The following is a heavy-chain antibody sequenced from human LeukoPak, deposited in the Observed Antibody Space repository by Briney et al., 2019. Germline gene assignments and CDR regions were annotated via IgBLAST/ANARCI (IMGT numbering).Heavy chain of an antibody. CDR1: GYRFISYG. J-gene: IGHJ4*02. V-gene: IGHV1-18*01. CDR2: INAGNGNR. CDR3: ARDWPVVITDY. Sequence: ASVTVSCKASGYRFISYGISWLRQAPGQGLEWMARINAGNGNRRYAQKFQDRVTLTTDTSTNTAYMQLRSLTSDGTAVYYCARDWPVVITDYWGQGTLVTVSS. D-gene: IGHD2-21*01.